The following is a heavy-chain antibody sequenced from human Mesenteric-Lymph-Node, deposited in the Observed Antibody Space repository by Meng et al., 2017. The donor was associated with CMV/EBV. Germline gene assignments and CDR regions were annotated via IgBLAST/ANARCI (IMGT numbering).Heavy chain of an antibody. Sequence: VFGGSISSGAYSWSWIRQHPGKGLEWIGYVHNGGSTSYNSSLKSRVSISLDMSRNHLSPTLTSVTAADTAVYYCATASGRPDWYFDLWGRGILVTVSS. D-gene: IGHD1-26*01. CDR1: GGSISSGAYS. CDR2: VHNGGST. V-gene: IGHV4-31*02. CDR3: ATASGRPDWYFDL. J-gene: IGHJ2*01.